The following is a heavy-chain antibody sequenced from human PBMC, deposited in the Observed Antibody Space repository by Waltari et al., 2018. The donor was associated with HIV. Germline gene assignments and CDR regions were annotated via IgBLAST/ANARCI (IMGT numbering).Heavy chain of an antibody. D-gene: IGHD3-10*01. CDR2: ISAYNGNS. J-gene: IGHJ6*02. V-gene: IGHV1-18*01. CDR3: ARVNMVRGVIISSADYYYYYYGMDV. Sequence: QVQLVQSGAEVKKPGASVKVSCKASGYTFTSYGISWVRQAPGQGLEWMGWISAYNGNSNYAQKLPGRGTMTTDTSTSTAYMELRSLRSDDTAVYYCARVNMVRGVIISSADYYYYYYGMDVWGQGTTVTVSS. CDR1: GYTFTSYG.